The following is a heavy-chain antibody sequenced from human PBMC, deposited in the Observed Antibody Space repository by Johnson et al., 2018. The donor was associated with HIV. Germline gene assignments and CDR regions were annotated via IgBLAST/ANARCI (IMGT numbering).Heavy chain of an antibody. Sequence: VQLVESGGGLVQPGGSLRLSCAASGFTFSSYDMHWVRQATGKGLDWVSAIGSGGSTYYADSVKGRFTISRDNSKNTLYLQMNSLRAEDTAVYYCAPGVYSGYDGVDAFDIWGQGTMVTVSS. CDR2: IGSGGST. CDR1: GFTFSSYD. D-gene: IGHD5-12*01. CDR3: APGVYSGYDGVDAFDI. J-gene: IGHJ3*02. V-gene: IGHV3-13*01.